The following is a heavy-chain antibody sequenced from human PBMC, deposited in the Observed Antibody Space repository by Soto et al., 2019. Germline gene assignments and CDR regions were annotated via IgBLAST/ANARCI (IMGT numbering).Heavy chain of an antibody. CDR3: ARDRTYGSGSYYPALDY. D-gene: IGHD3-10*01. CDR1: GFTFSNYG. Sequence: TGGSLRLSCAASGFTFSNYGVYWVRQAPGKGLEWVALIWYDGSNKYYADSVKGRFTISRDNSENTSHLQMDSLSAEDTAVYYCARDRTYGSGSYYPALDYWGQGTLVTVSS. J-gene: IGHJ4*02. V-gene: IGHV3-33*01. CDR2: IWYDGSNK.